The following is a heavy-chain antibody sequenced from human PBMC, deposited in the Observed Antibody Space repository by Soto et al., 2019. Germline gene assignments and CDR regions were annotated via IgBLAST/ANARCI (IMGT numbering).Heavy chain of an antibody. CDR1: GGSVSSGSYY. CDR2: IYFNGST. Sequence: QVQLQESGPGLVKPSETLSLTCTVSGGSVSSGSYYWSWIRQPPGKGLEWIGYIYFNGSTNYHPSIKSRLTISVDTSKNQFSLKLTSVTAADTAMYYCARDLRGYSRAFAYWGQGTLVTVSS. V-gene: IGHV4-61*01. D-gene: IGHD5-18*01. CDR3: ARDLRGYSRAFAY. J-gene: IGHJ4*02.